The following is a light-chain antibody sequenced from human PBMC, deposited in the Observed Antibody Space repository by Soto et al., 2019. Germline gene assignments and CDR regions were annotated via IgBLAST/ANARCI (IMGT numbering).Light chain of an antibody. V-gene: IGKV1-39*01. Sequence: DIQTTHSPSSLSASVGXXVTXTCRTSDNIAKYLNWDQQKPGQVPKLXXGAASRLQSGVPTRFSGSGSGTDFTLTINNLQPEDFATYYCQQSYSAPTWTFGQGTKVEIK. CDR3: QQSYSAPTWT. CDR2: AAS. J-gene: IGKJ1*01. CDR1: DNIAKY.